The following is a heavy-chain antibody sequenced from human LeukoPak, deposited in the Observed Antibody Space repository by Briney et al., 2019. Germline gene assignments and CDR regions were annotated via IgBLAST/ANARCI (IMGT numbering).Heavy chain of an antibody. CDR3: ARVSSGRYGSFDY. V-gene: IGHV4-4*07. Sequence: SETLSLTCTVSGGSISTYYWTWIRQPAGKGLEWIGRIYPRGSTNYNPSLNSRLTMSVDTSKNQFSLRLSSVTAADTAVYYCARVSSGRYGSFDYWGQGTLVTVSS. D-gene: IGHD6-19*01. CDR1: GGSISTYY. CDR2: IYPRGST. J-gene: IGHJ4*02.